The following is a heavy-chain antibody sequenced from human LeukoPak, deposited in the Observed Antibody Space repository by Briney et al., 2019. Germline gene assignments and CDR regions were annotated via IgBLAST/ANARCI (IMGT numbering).Heavy chain of an antibody. V-gene: IGHV4-34*01. CDR2: INHSGRT. CDR3: GRAHPYYYDS. CDR1: GGSFSGYY. Sequence: SETLSLTCAVYGGSFSGYYWSWIGQPPGKGLEWIGEINHSGRTNYNPSIKRRVTISVDTSKNQYSPKRRAVTDANTAAYPRGRAHPYYYDSWGQGTLVTGSS. D-gene: IGHD3-22*01. J-gene: IGHJ4*02.